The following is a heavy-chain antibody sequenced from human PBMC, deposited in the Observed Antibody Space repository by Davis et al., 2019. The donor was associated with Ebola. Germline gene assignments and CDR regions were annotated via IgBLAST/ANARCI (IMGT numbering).Heavy chain of an antibody. CDR1: GASISSRSYY. D-gene: IGHD1-26*01. V-gene: IGHV4-39*01. J-gene: IGHJ3*02. CDR2: FSYGDNTH. CDR3: ARPWYSGTYYDAYDI. Sequence: SETLSLTCTVSGASISSRSYYWGWIRQPPGKGLEWVGSFSYGDNTHYYNPSLRSRVTISVDTFRNQFSLKLSSATAADTAVYYCARPWYSGTYYDAYDIWGQGTMVAVSS.